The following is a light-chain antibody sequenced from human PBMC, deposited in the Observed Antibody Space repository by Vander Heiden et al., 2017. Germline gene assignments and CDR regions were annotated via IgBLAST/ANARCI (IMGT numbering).Light chain of an antibody. CDR3: AAWDDSLNGHVV. CDR2: NNN. J-gene: IGLJ2*01. CDR1: SSNIGTHT. Sequence: QSVLTPPPSASGTPGQRVTISCSGSSSNIGTHTVNWYQHLPGTAPKLLIYNNNQRPSGVPDRFSGSKSGTSASLAISGLQSEDEAHYYCAAWDDSLNGHVVFGGGTKLTVI. V-gene: IGLV1-44*01.